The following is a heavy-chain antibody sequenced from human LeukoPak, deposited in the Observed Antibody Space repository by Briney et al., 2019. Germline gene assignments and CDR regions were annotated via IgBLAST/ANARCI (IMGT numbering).Heavy chain of an antibody. CDR2: INPSGGST. Sequence: ASVKVSCKASGYTFTSYYMHWVRQAPGQGLEWMGIINPSGGSTSYAQKFQGRVTMTTDTSTSTAYMELRSLRSDDTAVYYCARALAGTFWADWSEYDYWGQGTLVTVSS. D-gene: IGHD6-19*01. J-gene: IGHJ4*02. CDR3: ARALAGTFWADWSEYDY. V-gene: IGHV1-46*01. CDR1: GYTFTSYY.